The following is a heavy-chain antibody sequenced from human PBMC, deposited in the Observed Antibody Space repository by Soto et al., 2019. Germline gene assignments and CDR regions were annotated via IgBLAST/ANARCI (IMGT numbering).Heavy chain of an antibody. CDR2: VYNGATT. Sequence: SETLSLTCIVSGGSISSYYWTWTRQPPGKGLEWIGCVYNGATTSYNPSLKSRVTISVDRSKNQFSLKLSSVTAADTAVYYCARGRYCSGILFAPWGQGTLVT. CDR3: ARGRYCSGILFAP. V-gene: IGHV4-59*12. CDR1: GGSISSYY. D-gene: IGHD2-15*01. J-gene: IGHJ5*02.